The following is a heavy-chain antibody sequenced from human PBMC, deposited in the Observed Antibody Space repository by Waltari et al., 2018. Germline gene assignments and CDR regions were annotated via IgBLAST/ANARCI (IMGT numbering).Heavy chain of an antibody. CDR3: ARAAYWYFDL. D-gene: IGHD6-13*01. Sequence: EVQLVESGGGLVQPGRSLRLSCAASGFTFDDYAMHWVRQAPGKGLEWVSGISWNSGSTNYNPSLKSRVTISVDTSKNQFSLKLSSVTAADTAVYYCARAAYWYFDLWGRGTLVTVSS. V-gene: IGHV3-9*01. CDR1: GFTFDDYA. J-gene: IGHJ2*01. CDR2: ISWNSGST.